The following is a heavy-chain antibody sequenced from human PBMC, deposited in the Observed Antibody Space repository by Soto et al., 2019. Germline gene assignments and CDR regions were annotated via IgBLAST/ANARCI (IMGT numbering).Heavy chain of an antibody. V-gene: IGHV4-31*03. D-gene: IGHD5-12*01. CDR2: IYYSGST. J-gene: IGHJ5*02. CDR3: ARVSLRFNWFDP. CDR1: GGSISSGGYY. Sequence: QVQLQESGPGLVKPSQTLSLTCTVSGGSISSGGYYWSWIRQHPGKGLEWIGYIYYSGSTYYNPSIKSRVTISVDTSKKQFSLKLSSVTAADMAVYYCARVSLRFNWFDPWGQGTLVTVSS.